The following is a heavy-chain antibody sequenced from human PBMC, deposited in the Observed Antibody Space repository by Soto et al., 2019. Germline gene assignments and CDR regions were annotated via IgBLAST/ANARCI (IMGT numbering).Heavy chain of an antibody. CDR1: GRSMISYY. Sequence: QLQESGPGLVKPSETLSLICNVSGRSMISYYWSWLRQPAGKGLEWIGRVYTGGNTHYNPSLTSRVTMSVDTSEIQFSLKLTSVTAADTAVYYCAREGDDRHFFFDSWGQGTLVTVSS. CDR3: AREGDDRHFFFDS. V-gene: IGHV4-4*07. CDR2: VYTGGNT. D-gene: IGHD3-3*02. J-gene: IGHJ4*02.